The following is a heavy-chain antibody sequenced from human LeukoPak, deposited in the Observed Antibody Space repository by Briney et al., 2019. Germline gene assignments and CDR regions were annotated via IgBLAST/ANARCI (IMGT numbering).Heavy chain of an antibody. CDR2: INHSGST. CDR1: GGSSSGYY. D-gene: IGHD5-24*01. CDR3: ARGLRWLQYIDY. V-gene: IGHV4-34*01. J-gene: IGHJ4*02. Sequence: SETLSLTCAVYGGSSSGYYWSWIRQPPGKGLEWIGEINHSGSTNYNPSLKSRVTISVDTSKNQFSLKLSSVTAADTAVYYCARGLRWLQYIDYWGQGTLVTVSS.